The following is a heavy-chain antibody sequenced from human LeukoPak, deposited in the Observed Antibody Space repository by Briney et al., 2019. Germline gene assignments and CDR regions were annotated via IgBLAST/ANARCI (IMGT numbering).Heavy chain of an antibody. J-gene: IGHJ4*02. V-gene: IGHV3-48*03. CDR3: ARYDYVWGTHGY. Sequence: GGSLRLSCAASGFTFNSYEMNWVRQAPGKGLEWVSYISSSGSTIYYADSVKGRFTISRDNAKNSLYLQMNSLRAEDTAVYYCARYDYVWGTHGYWGQGTLVTVSS. CDR1: GFTFNSYE. D-gene: IGHD3-16*01. CDR2: ISSSGSTI.